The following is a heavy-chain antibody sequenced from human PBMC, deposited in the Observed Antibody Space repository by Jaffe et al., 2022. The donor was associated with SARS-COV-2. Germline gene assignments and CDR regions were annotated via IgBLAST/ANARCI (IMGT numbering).Heavy chain of an antibody. V-gene: IGHV3-23*04. D-gene: IGHD3-9*01. CDR1: GFTFSDYA. Sequence: EVQLVESGGGLVQPGGSLRLSCAASGFTFSDYAMSWVRQAPGKGLECVSSISGSGSSTYYADSVKGRFTISRDNSKNTLSLQMNSLRAEDTALYYCAKGRRYLDWLPRSDALDIWGRGTLVTVSS. CDR2: ISGSGSST. CDR3: AKGRRYLDWLPRSDALDI. J-gene: IGHJ3*02.